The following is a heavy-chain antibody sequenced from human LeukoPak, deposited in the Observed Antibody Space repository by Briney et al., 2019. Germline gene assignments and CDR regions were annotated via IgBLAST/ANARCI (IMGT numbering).Heavy chain of an antibody. D-gene: IGHD4-23*01. CDR3: ARDVGDGNSVFDY. CDR1: GGSLSSGGYY. J-gene: IGHJ4*02. V-gene: IGHV4-31*03. CDR2: IHYSGST. Sequence: PSGTLSLTCTVSGGSLSSGGYYWSWIRQHPGKGLEWIGYIHYSGSTYYNPSLKSRVTISVDTSKNQFSLKLSSVTAADTAVYYCARDVGDGNSVFDYWGQGTLVTVSS.